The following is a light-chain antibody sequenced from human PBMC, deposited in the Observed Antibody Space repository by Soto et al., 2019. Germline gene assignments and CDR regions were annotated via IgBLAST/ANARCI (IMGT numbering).Light chain of an antibody. CDR2: DVS. CDR3: SSYTSSSTQV. V-gene: IGLV2-14*01. Sequence: QSVLTQPASVSGSPGQSITISCTGTSSDVGGYNYVSWYQQHPGKAPKLMIYDVSNRPSGVSNRFSGSKSGNTAFLTISGLQAEDEADYYCSSYTSSSTQVFGTGTKVTVL. J-gene: IGLJ1*01. CDR1: SSDVGGYNY.